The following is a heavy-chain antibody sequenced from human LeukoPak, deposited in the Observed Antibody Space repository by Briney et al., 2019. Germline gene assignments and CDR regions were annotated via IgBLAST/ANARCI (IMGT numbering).Heavy chain of an antibody. CDR2: ISGSGGST. CDR1: GFTFSSYA. CDR3: AKAHAFTMIVVVIRYYFDY. Sequence: QPGGSLRLSCAASGFTFSSYAVIWVRQAPGKGLEWVSAISGSGGSTYYADSVKGRFTISRDNSKNTLYLQMNSLRAEDTAVYYCAKAHAFTMIVVVIRYYFDYWGQGTLVTVSS. J-gene: IGHJ4*02. D-gene: IGHD3-22*01. V-gene: IGHV3-23*01.